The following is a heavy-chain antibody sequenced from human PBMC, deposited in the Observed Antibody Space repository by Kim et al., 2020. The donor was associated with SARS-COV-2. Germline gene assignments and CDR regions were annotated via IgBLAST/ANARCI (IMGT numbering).Heavy chain of an antibody. CDR1: GYTFTSYG. D-gene: IGHD2-15*01. J-gene: IGHJ6*02. CDR2: ISAYNGNT. V-gene: IGHV1-18*01. CDR3: ARRCSGGSCYYYYGMDV. Sequence: ASAKVSCKASGYTFTSYGISWVRQAPGQGLEWMGWISAYNGNTNYAQKLQGRVTMTTDTSTSTAYMELRSLRSDDTAVYYCARRCSGGSCYYYYGMDVWGQGTTVTVSS.